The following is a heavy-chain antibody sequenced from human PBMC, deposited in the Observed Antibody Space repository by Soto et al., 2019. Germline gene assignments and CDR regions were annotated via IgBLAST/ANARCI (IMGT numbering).Heavy chain of an antibody. V-gene: IGHV4-34*01. D-gene: IGHD3-10*01. CDR2: INHSGST. CDR1: GGSFSGYY. Sequence: SSETLSLTCAVYGGSFSGYYWSWIRQPPGKGLEWIGEINHSGSTNYNPSLKSRVTISVDTSKNQFSLKLSSVTAADTAVYYFARLRRSYYYGSGYYYMDVWGKGTTVTVSS. J-gene: IGHJ6*03. CDR3: ARLRRSYYYGSGYYYMDV.